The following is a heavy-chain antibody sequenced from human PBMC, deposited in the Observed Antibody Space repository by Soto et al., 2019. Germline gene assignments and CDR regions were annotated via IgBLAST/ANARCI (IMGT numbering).Heavy chain of an antibody. V-gene: IGHV4-31*03. CDR2: IYYSGST. CDR3: ARDFRSGYYFSYYYGMDV. CDR1: GGSISSGGYY. J-gene: IGHJ6*02. D-gene: IGHD3-22*01. Sequence: TSETLSLTCTVSGGSISSGGYYWSWIRQHPGKGLEWIGYIYYSGSTYYNPSLKSRVTISVDTSKNQFSLKLSSVTAADTAVYYCARDFRSGYYFSYYYGMDVWGQGTTVTV.